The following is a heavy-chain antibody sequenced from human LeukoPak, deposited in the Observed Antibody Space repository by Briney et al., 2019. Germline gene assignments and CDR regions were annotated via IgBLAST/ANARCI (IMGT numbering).Heavy chain of an antibody. CDR2: IYYSGST. J-gene: IGHJ6*03. D-gene: IGHD5-18*01. Sequence: SSETLSLTCTVSAGSISSSRYYWGWIRQPPGKGLEWFGSIYYSGSTYSSPSLKSRVTISVDTSKNQCSLKLSSVTAADTAVYYCARGYNYGSGRVYYYSYMDVWGKGTTVTVSS. CDR1: AGSISSSRYY. V-gene: IGHV4-39*01. CDR3: ARGYNYGSGRVYYYSYMDV.